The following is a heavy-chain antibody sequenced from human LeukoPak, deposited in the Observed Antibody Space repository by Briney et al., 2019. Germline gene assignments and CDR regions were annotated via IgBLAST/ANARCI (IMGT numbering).Heavy chain of an antibody. Sequence: ALVKVSCKASGYTFTGYYLHWVRQALGQGLEWMGWINPNSGGTNYAQKFQGRVTMTRDTSISTAYMELSRLRSDDTAVYYCAIDSSGYYYFDYWGQVTLVTVSS. CDR2: INPNSGGT. D-gene: IGHD3-22*01. J-gene: IGHJ4*02. V-gene: IGHV1-2*02. CDR3: AIDSSGYYYFDY. CDR1: GYTFTGYY.